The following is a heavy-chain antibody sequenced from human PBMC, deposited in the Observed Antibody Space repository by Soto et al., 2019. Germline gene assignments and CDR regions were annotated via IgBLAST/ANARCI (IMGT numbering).Heavy chain of an antibody. D-gene: IGHD2-8*01. CDR3: ARGDSTDCSNGVCSFFYNHDMDV. J-gene: IGHJ6*02. CDR2: INPKSGGT. CDR1: GYSFTDYH. V-gene: IGHV1-2*04. Sequence: ASVKVSCKASGYSFTDYHIHWVRQAPGQGLEWLGRINPKSGGTSTAQKFQGWVTMTTDTSISTASMELTRLTSDDTAIYYCARGDSTDCSNGVCSFFYNHDMDVWGQGTTVPVSS.